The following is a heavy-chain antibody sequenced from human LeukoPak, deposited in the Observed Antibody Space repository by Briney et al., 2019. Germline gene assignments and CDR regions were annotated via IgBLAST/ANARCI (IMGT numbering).Heavy chain of an antibody. D-gene: IGHD3-9*01. J-gene: IGHJ4*02. CDR2: INPNNGAT. CDR1: GYTFTGYY. V-gene: IGHV1-2*02. Sequence: GASVKVSCKASGYTFTGYYMHWVRQAPGQGLEWMGWINPNNGATNSAQKFQGRVTMTRDTSINTAYLDLSRLRSDDTAVYYCARGIYYDILTYFDYWGQGALVTVSS. CDR3: ARGIYYDILTYFDY.